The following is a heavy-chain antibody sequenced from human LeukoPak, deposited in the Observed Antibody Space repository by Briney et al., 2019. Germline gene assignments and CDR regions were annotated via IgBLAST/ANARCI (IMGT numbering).Heavy chain of an antibody. CDR3: ARGRYYGSGSYAYYFDY. CDR2: ISYSGST. Sequence: SETLSLTCTVSGGSISSYYWSWIRQPPGKGLEWIGYISYSGSTNYNPSLKSRVTISVHTSKNQFSLKLSSVTAADTAVYYCARGRYYGSGSYAYYFDYWGQGTLVTVSS. D-gene: IGHD3-10*01. CDR1: GGSISSYY. V-gene: IGHV4-59*12. J-gene: IGHJ4*02.